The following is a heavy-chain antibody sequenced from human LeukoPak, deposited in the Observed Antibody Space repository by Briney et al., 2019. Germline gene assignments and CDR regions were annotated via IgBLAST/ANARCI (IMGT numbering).Heavy chain of an antibody. V-gene: IGHV5-51*01. J-gene: IGHJ5*02. D-gene: IGHD6-13*01. CDR3: ARHLIAAAGRGMAFDP. CDR1: GYSFTSYW. Sequence: GESLKISCKGSGYSFTSYWIGGVRQMPGKGLEWMGIIYPGDSDTRYSPSFQGQVTISADKSISTAYLQWSSLKASDTAMYYCARHLIAAAGRGMAFDPWGQGTLVTVSS. CDR2: IYPGDSDT.